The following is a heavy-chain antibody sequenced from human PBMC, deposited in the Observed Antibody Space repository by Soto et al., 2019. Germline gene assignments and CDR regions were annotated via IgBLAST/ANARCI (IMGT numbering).Heavy chain of an antibody. CDR3: VRDGTKTLRDWFDP. J-gene: IGHJ5*02. V-gene: IGHV4-4*07. CDR1: GASISGFY. D-gene: IGHD1-1*01. Sequence: SETLSLTCTVSGASISGFYWSWVRKSAGKGLEWIGRIYATGTTDYNPSLKSRVMMSVDTSKKQFSLKLRSVTAADTAVYYCVRDGTKTLRDWFDPWGHGISVTVSS. CDR2: IYATGTT.